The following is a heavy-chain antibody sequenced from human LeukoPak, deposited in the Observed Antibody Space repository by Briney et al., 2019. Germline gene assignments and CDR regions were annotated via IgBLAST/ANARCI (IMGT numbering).Heavy chain of an antibody. D-gene: IGHD3-9*01. J-gene: IGHJ4*02. CDR1: GYSISSGYY. Sequence: PSETLSLTCTVSGYSISSGYYWGWIRQPPGKGLEWIGNIYHSGSTYYNPSLKSRVTISVDTSKNRFSLKLSSVTAADTAVYYCAREDSYDILTGYYRGLDYWGQGTLVTVSS. CDR3: AREDSYDILTGYYRGLDY. V-gene: IGHV4-38-2*02. CDR2: IYHSGST.